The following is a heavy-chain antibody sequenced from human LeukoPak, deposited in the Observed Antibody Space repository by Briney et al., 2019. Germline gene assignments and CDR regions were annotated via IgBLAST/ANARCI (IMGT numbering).Heavy chain of an antibody. CDR1: GFTFPNYV. Sequence: GGSLRLSCAASGFTFPNYVMSWVRQAPGKGLEWVSSISSSSSYIYYADSAKGRFTISRDNAKNSLYLQMNSLRAEDTAVYYCARGGRWEGFDYWGQGTLVTVSS. J-gene: IGHJ4*02. CDR3: ARGGRWEGFDY. D-gene: IGHD4-23*01. CDR2: ISSSSSYI. V-gene: IGHV3-21*01.